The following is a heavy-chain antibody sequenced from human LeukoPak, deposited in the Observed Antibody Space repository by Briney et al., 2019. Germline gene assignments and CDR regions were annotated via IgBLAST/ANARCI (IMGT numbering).Heavy chain of an antibody. V-gene: IGHV3-21*01. CDR1: GFTFSSYS. CDR2: ISTSSSYI. J-gene: IGHJ6*03. D-gene: IGHD1-26*01. CDR3: ARDPYSGSYGDSYYYYMDV. Sequence: GGSLRLSCTASGFTFSSYSMNWVRQAPGKGLEWVSSISTSSSYIYYADSVKGRFTISRDNAKNSLYLQMNSLRAEDTAVYYCARDPYSGSYGDSYYYYMDVWGKGTTVTISS.